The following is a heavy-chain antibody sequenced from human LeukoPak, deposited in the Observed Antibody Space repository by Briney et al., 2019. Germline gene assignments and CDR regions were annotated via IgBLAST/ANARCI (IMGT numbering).Heavy chain of an antibody. D-gene: IGHD5-12*01. J-gene: IGHJ4*02. V-gene: IGHV3-30*02. CDR1: GFTFSSYG. Sequence: QAGGSLRLSCAASGFTFSSYGMHWVRQAPGKGLEWVAFIRYDGSNKYYADSVKGRFTISSDNSKNTLYLQMNSLRAEDAAVYYCARAGLYSGSGLDYWGQGTLVTVSS. CDR3: ARAGLYSGSGLDY. CDR2: IRYDGSNK.